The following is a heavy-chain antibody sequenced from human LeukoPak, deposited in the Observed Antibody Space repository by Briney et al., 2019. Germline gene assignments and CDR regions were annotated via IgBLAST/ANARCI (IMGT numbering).Heavy chain of an antibody. CDR2: IGSTGDT. CDR1: GFTFSNYD. J-gene: IGHJ4*02. CDR3: ARGYYYGSETSPLLDY. V-gene: IGHV3-13*01. D-gene: IGHD3-10*01. Sequence: PGGSLRLSCAASGFTFSNYDMTWVRQTPGKGLEWVSAIGSTGDTYYAGSVKGRFIISRENAKHSLYLQMNSLRAGDTAVYYCARGYYYGSETSPLLDYWGQGTLVTVSS.